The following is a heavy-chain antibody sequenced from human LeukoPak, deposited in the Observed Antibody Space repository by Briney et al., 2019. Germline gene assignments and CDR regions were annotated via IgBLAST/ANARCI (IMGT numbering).Heavy chain of an antibody. CDR2: IIPIFGTT. J-gene: IGHJ4*02. CDR1: GYTFTSYG. CDR3: ARWAGFCTTNNCYNPFDY. Sequence: GASVKVSCKASGYTFTSYGISWVRQVPGQGLEWMGGIIPIFGTTTYAQKFQGRVTVITDASTSTVYMELSSLRSEDTAVYYCARWAGFCTTNNCYNPFDYWGQGTLVTVSS. D-gene: IGHD2-2*02. V-gene: IGHV1-69*05.